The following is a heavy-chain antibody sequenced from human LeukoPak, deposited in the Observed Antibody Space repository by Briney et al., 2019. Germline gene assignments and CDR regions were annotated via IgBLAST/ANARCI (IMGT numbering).Heavy chain of an antibody. J-gene: IGHJ3*02. Sequence: GGSPRPSCAASGFTFSSYWMSWVRQAPGKGLEWVANIKQDGSEKYYVDSVKGRFTISRDNAKNSLYLQMNSLRAEDTAVYYCARSACSSTSCYWGGAFDIWGQGTMVTVSS. CDR3: ARSACSSTSCYWGGAFDI. CDR1: GFTFSSYW. D-gene: IGHD2-2*01. V-gene: IGHV3-7*01. CDR2: IKQDGSEK.